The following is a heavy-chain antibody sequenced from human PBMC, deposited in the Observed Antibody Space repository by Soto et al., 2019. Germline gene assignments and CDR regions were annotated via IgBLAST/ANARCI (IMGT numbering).Heavy chain of an antibody. CDR3: ARHGGYYFDY. Sequence: QVQLQQWGAGLLKPLETLSLTCAVYSGSFSGHYWSWIRQPPGKGLEWIGELYQGLSIVYNPSLESRVTISGDSSKNQFSLKLRSVTAADTAIYYCARHGGYYFDYWGQGTLVTVSS. J-gene: IGHJ4*02. CDR2: LYQGLSI. CDR1: SGSFSGHY. V-gene: IGHV4-34*01.